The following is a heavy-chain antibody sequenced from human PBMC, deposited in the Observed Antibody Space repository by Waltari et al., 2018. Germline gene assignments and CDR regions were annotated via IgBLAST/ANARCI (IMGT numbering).Heavy chain of an antibody. Sequence: QLQLQESGPGLVKPSETLSLTCTVSGGSISSSSYYWGWLRQPPGKGLEWIGSIYYSGSTYYNPSLKSRVTISVDTSKNQFSLKLSSVTAADTAVYYCAREANYYDSSASRDYWGQGTLVTVSS. CDR3: AREANYYDSSASRDY. CDR2: IYYSGST. J-gene: IGHJ4*02. V-gene: IGHV4-39*07. CDR1: GGSISSSSYY. D-gene: IGHD3-22*01.